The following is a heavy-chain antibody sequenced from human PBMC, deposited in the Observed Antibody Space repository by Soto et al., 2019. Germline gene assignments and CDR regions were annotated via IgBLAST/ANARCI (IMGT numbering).Heavy chain of an antibody. D-gene: IGHD1-20*01. Sequence: NPSETLSLTCTVSGGSISSSSYYWGWIRQPPGKGLEWIGSIYYSGSTYYNPSLKSRVTISVDTSKNQFSLKLSSVTAADTAVYYCASWSSDPNWNYFDYWGQGTLVTVSS. CDR3: ASWSSDPNWNYFDY. CDR1: GGSISSSSYY. CDR2: IYYSGST. V-gene: IGHV4-39*01. J-gene: IGHJ4*02.